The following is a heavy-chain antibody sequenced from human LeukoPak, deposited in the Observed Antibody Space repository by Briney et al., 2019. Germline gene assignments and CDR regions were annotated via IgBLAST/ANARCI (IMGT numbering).Heavy chain of an antibody. J-gene: IGHJ4*02. D-gene: IGHD1-1*01. Sequence: GGSLRLSCAASGFTVSSTYMSWVRQAPGKGLEWVSVIYSDGSTYYTDSVKGRFTISRDNSKNTLDLQMNNLRVEDTAVYYCARLPGGRQLNWGQGTLVTVSS. CDR2: IYSDGST. V-gene: IGHV3-53*01. CDR1: GFTVSSTY. CDR3: ARLPGGRQLN.